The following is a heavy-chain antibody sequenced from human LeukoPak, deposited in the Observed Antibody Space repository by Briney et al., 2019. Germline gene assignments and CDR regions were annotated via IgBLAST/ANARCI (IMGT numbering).Heavy chain of an antibody. V-gene: IGHV4-34*01. CDR2: MNHIGSA. CDR3: ASIHQLRGTDVFVL. D-gene: IGHD1-1*01. CDR1: GGSLSDYY. J-gene: IGHJ3*01. Sequence: KPSETLSLTCAVYGGSLSDYYWNWIRQPPGKGLEWIGEMNHIGSAKYNPSLKSRVTISVDTSKIQFSLKLTSVTAADTAVYYCASIHQLRGTDVFVLWGQGAMVTVSS.